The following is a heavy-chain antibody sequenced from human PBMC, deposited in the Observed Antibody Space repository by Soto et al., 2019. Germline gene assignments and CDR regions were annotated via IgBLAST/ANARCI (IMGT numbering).Heavy chain of an antibody. D-gene: IGHD3-22*01. CDR3: ARKLEYDSSGYFPYYYYYGMDV. CDR1: GGSISSYY. J-gene: IGHJ6*02. Sequence: SETLSLTCTVSGGSISSYYWSWIRQPPGKGLEWIGYSYYSGSTNYTPSLKSRVTISVDTSKNQFSLKLSSVTAADTAVYYCARKLEYDSSGYFPYYYYYGMDVWGQGTTVTVSS. V-gene: IGHV4-59*01. CDR2: SYYSGST.